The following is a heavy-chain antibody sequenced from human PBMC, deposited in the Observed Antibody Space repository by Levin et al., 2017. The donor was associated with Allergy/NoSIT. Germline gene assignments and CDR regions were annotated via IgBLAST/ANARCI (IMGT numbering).Heavy chain of an antibody. V-gene: IGHV4-39*01. D-gene: IGHD2-15*01. CDR2: IYYSGST. J-gene: IGHJ4*02. CDR1: GGSISSSSYY. CDR3: AIRQDRIDPFDY. Sequence: SETLSLTCTVSGGSISSSSYYWGWIRQPPGKGLEWIGSIYYSGSTYYNPSLKSRVTISVDTSKNQFSLKLSSVTAADTAVYYCAIRQDRIDPFDYWGQGTLVTVSS.